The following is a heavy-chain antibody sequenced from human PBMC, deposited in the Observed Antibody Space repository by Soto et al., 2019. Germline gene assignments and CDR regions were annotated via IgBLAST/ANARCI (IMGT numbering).Heavy chain of an antibody. D-gene: IGHD2-2*01. CDR2: ILPIFGTA. Sequence: QVQLVQSGAEVKKPGSPVKVSCKASGGTFSSYAISWVRQAPGQGLEWMGGILPIFGTANYARKFQGRVTITAARSTSTAYMELSSLRSEDTAVYYCARASTLTVHCGSVSCPRMDVWGQGTTVTVA. CDR3: ARASTLTVHCGSVSCPRMDV. CDR1: GGTFSSYA. J-gene: IGHJ6*02. V-gene: IGHV1-69*06.